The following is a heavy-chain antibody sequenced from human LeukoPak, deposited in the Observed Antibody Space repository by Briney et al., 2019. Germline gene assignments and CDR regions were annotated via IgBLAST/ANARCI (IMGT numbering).Heavy chain of an antibody. D-gene: IGHD3-10*01. J-gene: IGHJ6*03. CDR3: ARDFAIRTVIACYMDV. CDR1: GFTFSSYG. CDR2: ISYDGSEK. Sequence: GGSLRLSCTPSGFTFSSYGMHWVRQAPGKGLEWVAVISYDGSEKYYADSVKGRFTISRDNFKNTLYLQMNSPRVEDTAVYYCARDFAIRTVIACYMDVWGRGTTVTVSS. V-gene: IGHV3-30-3*01.